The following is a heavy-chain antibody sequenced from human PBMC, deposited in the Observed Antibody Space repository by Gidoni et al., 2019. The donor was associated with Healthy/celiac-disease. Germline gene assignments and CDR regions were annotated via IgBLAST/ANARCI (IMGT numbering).Heavy chain of an antibody. CDR3: ARAGRYSSSWFDY. CDR2: IYYSGST. Sequence: QVQLQESGPGLVKPTQTLSLTCPVPGGSLRSGGYYWIWIRQHPGKGLEWIGYIYYSGSTYYNPSLKSRVTISVDTSKNQFSLKLSSVTAADTAVYYCARAGRYSSSWFDYWGQGTLVTVSS. D-gene: IGHD6-13*01. CDR1: GGSLRSGGYY. V-gene: IGHV4-31*03. J-gene: IGHJ4*02.